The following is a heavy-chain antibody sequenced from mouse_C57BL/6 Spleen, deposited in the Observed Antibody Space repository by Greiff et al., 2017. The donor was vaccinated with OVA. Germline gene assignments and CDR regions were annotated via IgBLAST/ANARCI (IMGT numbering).Heavy chain of an antibody. CDR3: ARYGDYGSSHWYFDV. J-gene: IGHJ1*03. V-gene: IGHV3-8*01. Sequence: EVHLVESGPGLAKPSQTLSLTCSVTGYSITSDYWNWIRKFPGNKLEYMGYISYSGSTYYNPSLKSRISITRDTSKNQYYLQLNSVTTEDTATYYCARYGDYGSSHWYFDVWGTGTTVTVSS. CDR2: ISYSGST. D-gene: IGHD1-1*01. CDR1: GYSITSDY.